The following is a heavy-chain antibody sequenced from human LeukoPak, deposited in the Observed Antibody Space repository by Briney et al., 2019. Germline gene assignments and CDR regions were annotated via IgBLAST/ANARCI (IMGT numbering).Heavy chain of an antibody. Sequence: SVKVSCKASGGTFSSYAISWVRQAPGQGLEWMGGIIPIFGTANYAQKFQGRVTITADESTSTAYMELSSLRSEDTAVYYCAKTIFGVVIRYGAFDIWGQGTMVTVSS. CDR1: GGTFSSYA. CDR3: AKTIFGVVIRYGAFDI. J-gene: IGHJ3*02. V-gene: IGHV1-69*13. D-gene: IGHD3-3*01. CDR2: IIPIFGTA.